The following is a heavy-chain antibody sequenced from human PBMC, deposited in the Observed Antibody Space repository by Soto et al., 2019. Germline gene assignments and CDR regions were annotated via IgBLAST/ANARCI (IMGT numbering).Heavy chain of an antibody. J-gene: IGHJ3*02. CDR1: GFTFSNAW. CDR2: IKSKTDGGTT. V-gene: IGHV3-15*01. CDR3: NTPTRGGSGFWDAFDI. Sequence: GGSLRLSCAASGFTFSNAWMSWVRQAPGKGLEWVGRIKSKTDGGTTDYAAPVKGRFTISRDDSTNTLYLQMNSLKTKDTAVYYDNTPTRGGSGFWDAFDIWGQGTMVTVSS. D-gene: IGHD3-10*01.